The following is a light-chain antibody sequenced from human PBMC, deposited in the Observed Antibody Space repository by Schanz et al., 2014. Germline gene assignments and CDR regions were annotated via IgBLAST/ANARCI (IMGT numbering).Light chain of an antibody. V-gene: IGLV1-51*01. Sequence: QSVLTQPPSVSAAPGQKVTISCSGSSSNIGSNFVSWYQHLPRTAPKLLIYDNNKRPSGIPDRFSGSKSGTSATLGITGLLTGDEADYYCGTWDSGLSAGRVFGGGTKLTVL. CDR3: GTWDSGLSAGRV. CDR2: DNN. J-gene: IGLJ3*02. CDR1: SSNIGSNF.